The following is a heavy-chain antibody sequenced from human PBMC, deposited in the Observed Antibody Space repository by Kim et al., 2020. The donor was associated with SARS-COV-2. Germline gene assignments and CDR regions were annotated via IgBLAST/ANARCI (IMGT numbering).Heavy chain of an antibody. CDR3: AKRTEKAAFDI. D-gene: IGHD1-1*01. Sequence: DYTVSVKSRILISPDTSQNEFSLSLNSVTPEDTAIYYCAKRTEKAAFDIWGQGTMVTVSS. J-gene: IGHJ3*02. V-gene: IGHV6-1*01.